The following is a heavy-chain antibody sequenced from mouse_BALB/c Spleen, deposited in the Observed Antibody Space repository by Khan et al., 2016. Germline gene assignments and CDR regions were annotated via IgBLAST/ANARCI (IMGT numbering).Heavy chain of an antibody. Sequence: EVQLVESGGGLVQPKGSLKLSCAASAFTFNTYAMNWVRQAPGKGLEWVARIRSKSNNYATYYADSVKDRFTISRDDSQSMLYLQMNNLKTEDTAMYYCVRRGDYFDYWGQGTTLTVSS. J-gene: IGHJ2*01. V-gene: IGHV10-1*02. CDR2: IRSKSNNYAT. CDR1: AFTFNTYA. CDR3: VRRGDYFDY.